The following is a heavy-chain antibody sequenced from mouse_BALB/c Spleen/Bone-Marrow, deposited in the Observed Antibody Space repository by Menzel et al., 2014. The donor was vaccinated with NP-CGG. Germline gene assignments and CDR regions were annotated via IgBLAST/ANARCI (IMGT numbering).Heavy chain of an antibody. CDR3: ARFPRYYGNYGAMDY. J-gene: IGHJ4*01. CDR1: GYTFTSYW. Sequence: DLVKPGALVQLSCKAFGYTFTSYWINWIKHRPGQGLEWIGRIAPGSGSTYYNEIFKCKATLTADTSSSTAYMQRSSLSSEVVAVNFCARFPRYYGNYGAMDYSGEGTAVAVSA. V-gene: IGHV1S41*01. CDR2: IAPGSGST. D-gene: IGHD2-1*01.